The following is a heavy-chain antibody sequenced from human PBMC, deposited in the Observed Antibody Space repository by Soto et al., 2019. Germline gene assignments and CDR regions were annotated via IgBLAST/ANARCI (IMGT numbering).Heavy chain of an antibody. CDR3: ASFRKTYYYDSSGSKGGNY. V-gene: IGHV4-31*03. J-gene: IGHJ4*02. CDR1: GGSISSGGYY. CDR2: IYYSGST. Sequence: SETLSLTCTVSGGSISSGGYYWSWIRQHPGKGLEWIGYIYYSGSTYYNPSLKSRVTISVDTSKNQFSLKLSSVTAADTAVYYCASFRKTYYYDSSGSKGGNYWGQGTLVTVSS. D-gene: IGHD3-22*01.